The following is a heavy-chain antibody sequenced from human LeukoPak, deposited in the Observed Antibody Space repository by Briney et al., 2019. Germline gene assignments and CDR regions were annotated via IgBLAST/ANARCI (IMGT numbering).Heavy chain of an antibody. CDR1: GYTFTSYY. Sequence: GASVKVSCKASGYTFTSYYMHWVRQAPGQGLEWRGIINPSGGSTSYAQKFQGRVTMTRDTSTSTVYMELSSLRSEDTAVYYCARDPIAAAGRGGYFDYWGQGTLVTVSS. CDR2: INPSGGST. J-gene: IGHJ4*02. CDR3: ARDPIAAAGRGGYFDY. D-gene: IGHD6-13*01. V-gene: IGHV1-46*01.